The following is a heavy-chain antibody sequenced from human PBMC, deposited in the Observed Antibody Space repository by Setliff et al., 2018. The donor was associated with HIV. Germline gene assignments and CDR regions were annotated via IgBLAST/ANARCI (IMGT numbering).Heavy chain of an antibody. Sequence: RASVKVSCKASGYTFTNYGISWVRQAPGQGLEWMGWISGYNGNTGYAQKFQGRVTMTRNTSISTAYMQLSSLRSEDTAVYFCARAPRGVGSSSHFDYWGRGTLVTVSS. D-gene: IGHD2-2*01. CDR2: ISGYNGNT. CDR1: GYTFTNYG. V-gene: IGHV1-8*02. CDR3: ARAPRGVGSSSHFDY. J-gene: IGHJ4*02.